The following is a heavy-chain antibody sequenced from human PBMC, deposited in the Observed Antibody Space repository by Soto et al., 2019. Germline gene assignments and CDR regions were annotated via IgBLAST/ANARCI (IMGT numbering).Heavy chain of an antibody. Sequence: QVQLVQSGAEVKKPGSSVKVSCKTSGVSFNNNGIGWVRQAPGHGLEWMGGVSPPFRTSNYARKFQGRISITADASTGTVNMELSSLTSEDTSKYYCASVLYYGAGSYSPYGMDVWGQGTTVTVSS. V-gene: IGHV1-69*01. CDR3: ASVLYYGAGSYSPYGMDV. D-gene: IGHD3-10*01. CDR1: GVSFNNNG. J-gene: IGHJ6*02. CDR2: VSPPFRTS.